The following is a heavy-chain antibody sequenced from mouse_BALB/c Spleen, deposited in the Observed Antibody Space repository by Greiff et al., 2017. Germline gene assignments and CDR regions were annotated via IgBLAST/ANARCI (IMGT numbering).Heavy chain of an antibody. D-gene: IGHD2-4*01. J-gene: IGHJ1*01. CDR1: GFTFSSYA. CDR2: ISSGGSYT. V-gene: IGHV5-9-3*01. Sequence: EVKLEESGGGLVKPGGSLKLSCAASGFTFSSYAMSWVRQTPEKRLEWVATISSGGSYTYYPDSVKGRFTISRDNAKNTLYLQMSSLRSEDTAMYYCARPPYDYDGSYWYFDVWGAGTTVTVSS. CDR3: ARPPYDYDGSYWYFDV.